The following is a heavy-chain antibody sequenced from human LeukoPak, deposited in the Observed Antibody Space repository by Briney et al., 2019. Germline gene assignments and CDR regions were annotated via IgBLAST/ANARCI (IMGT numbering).Heavy chain of an antibody. D-gene: IGHD3-10*01. V-gene: IGHV3-23*01. CDR1: GFTFSSYA. Sequence: GGSLRLSCAASGFTFSSYAMGWVRQAPGKGLEWVLAVSGGNDNTHYADSVKGRFTIYRDNSKNTLYLQINSLRAEDTALYYCAKVAYYYGSGSYFQAYFDYWGQGTLVTVSS. J-gene: IGHJ4*02. CDR2: VSGGNDNT. CDR3: AKVAYYYGSGSYFQAYFDY.